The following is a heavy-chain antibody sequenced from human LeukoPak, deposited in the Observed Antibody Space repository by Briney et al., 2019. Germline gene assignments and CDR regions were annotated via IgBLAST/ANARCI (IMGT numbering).Heavy chain of an antibody. Sequence: GGSLRLSCAASGFTFSNYAMSWARQAPGKGLEWVSVITASGGSTYYADSVKGRFTISRDNFRNTLYLQMNSLRAEDTAVYYCASFDFWSGYYKAYWGQGTLVTVSS. J-gene: IGHJ4*02. V-gene: IGHV3-23*01. D-gene: IGHD3-3*01. CDR2: ITASGGST. CDR3: ASFDFWSGYYKAY. CDR1: GFTFSNYA.